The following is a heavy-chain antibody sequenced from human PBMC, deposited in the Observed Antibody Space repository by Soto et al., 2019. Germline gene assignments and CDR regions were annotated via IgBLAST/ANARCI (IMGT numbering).Heavy chain of an antibody. V-gene: IGHV5-51*01. J-gene: IGHJ5*02. CDR1: GYIFTSYW. CDR3: ARQIAAAEGWFDP. D-gene: IGHD6-13*01. Sequence: GESLKISCNGSGYIFTSYWIGWVRQMPGKGLEWMGIIYPGDSDTRYSPSFQGQVTISADKSISTAYLQWSSLKASDTAMYYCARQIAAAEGWFDPWGQGTLVTVSS. CDR2: IYPGDSDT.